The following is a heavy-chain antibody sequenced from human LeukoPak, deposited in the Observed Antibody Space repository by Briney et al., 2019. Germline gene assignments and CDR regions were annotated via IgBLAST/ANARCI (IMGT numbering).Heavy chain of an antibody. D-gene: IGHD5-18*01. CDR1: GFTFSVYA. V-gene: IGHV3-23*01. CDR2: ISDSGGST. CDR3: AREAPDTVDFDY. Sequence: PGGSLRLSCATSGFTFSVYAMSWVRQAPGKGLEWVSTISDSGGSTYYADSVKGRFTISRDNAKNSLYLQMNSLRAEDTAVYYCAREAPDTVDFDYWGQGTLVTVSS. J-gene: IGHJ4*02.